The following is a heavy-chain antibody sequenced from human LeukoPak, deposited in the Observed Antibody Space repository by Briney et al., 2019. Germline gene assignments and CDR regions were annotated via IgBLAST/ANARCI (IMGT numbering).Heavy chain of an antibody. Sequence: SETLSLTCTVSGGSISSYYWSWIRQPPGKGLEWIGEIYHSGSTNYNPSLKSRVTISVDKSKNQFSLKLSSVTAADTAVYYCARDTGWKVIDYWGQGTLVTVSS. J-gene: IGHJ4*02. V-gene: IGHV4-59*12. CDR1: GGSISSYY. CDR2: IYHSGST. D-gene: IGHD6-19*01. CDR3: ARDTGWKVIDY.